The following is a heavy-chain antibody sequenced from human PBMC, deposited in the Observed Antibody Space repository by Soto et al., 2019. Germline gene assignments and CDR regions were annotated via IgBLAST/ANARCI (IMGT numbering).Heavy chain of an antibody. CDR3: ARDTVLTGMFDF. V-gene: IGHV4-59*01. D-gene: IGHD4-17*01. CDR2: VYYTGTT. J-gene: IGHJ4*02. Sequence: SETLSLTCTVSGGSIGSYHWSWVRQPPGKGLEWVASVYYTGTTNYNPSLGSRVTISIDAPENQISLKLTSVTAADTAFYYCARDTVLTGMFDFWGQGTLVTVSS. CDR1: GGSIGSYH.